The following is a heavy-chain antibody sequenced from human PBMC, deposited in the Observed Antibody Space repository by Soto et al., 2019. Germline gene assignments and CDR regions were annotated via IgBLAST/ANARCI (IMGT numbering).Heavy chain of an antibody. Sequence: EVQLVESGGGLVQPGGSLRLSCAASGFTFSRYSMNWVRQAPGKGLEWVSYLSSSSSIIYYADSVKGRFTISRDNAKNSLYLQMNSLRAEDTAVYYCARGAYGDWYFDYWGQGTLVTVSS. CDR1: GFTFSRYS. CDR3: ARGAYGDWYFDY. CDR2: LSSSSSII. J-gene: IGHJ4*02. D-gene: IGHD4-17*01. V-gene: IGHV3-48*01.